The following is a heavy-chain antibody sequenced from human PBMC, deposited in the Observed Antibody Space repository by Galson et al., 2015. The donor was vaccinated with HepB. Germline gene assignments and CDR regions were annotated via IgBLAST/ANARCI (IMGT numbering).Heavy chain of an antibody. CDR1: GFSFSSSN. D-gene: IGHD6-19*01. CDR2: ITSGSGTI. Sequence: SLRLSCAASGFSFSSSNMNWVRQAPGKGLEWLSYITSGSGTIYYADSVRGRFTISRDNAKNLLYLQINSLRDEDTAVYYCAREGVNSGWYSDYWGQGTLVTVSS. CDR3: AREGVNSGWYSDY. J-gene: IGHJ4*02. V-gene: IGHV3-48*02.